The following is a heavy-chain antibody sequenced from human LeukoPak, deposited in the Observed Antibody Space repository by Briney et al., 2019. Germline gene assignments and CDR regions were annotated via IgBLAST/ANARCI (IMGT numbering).Heavy chain of an antibody. CDR3: AKVSYYDRSGYYSFDY. V-gene: IGHV3-23*01. Sequence: GGSLRLSCGASRFXFNTYAISWVRQAPGKGLEWVSAISGSGGSTYDADSVKGRFTISRDNSKNTLYLQMNSLRAEDTAVYYCAKVSYYDRSGYYSFDYWGQGTLVTVSS. CDR1: RFXFNTYA. J-gene: IGHJ4*02. CDR2: ISGSGGST. D-gene: IGHD3-22*01.